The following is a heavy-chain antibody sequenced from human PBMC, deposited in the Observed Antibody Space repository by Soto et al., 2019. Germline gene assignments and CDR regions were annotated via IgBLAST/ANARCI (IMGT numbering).Heavy chain of an antibody. CDR2: TFTGGST. V-gene: IGHV3-53*02. Sequence: EVQLVETGGGLIQPGGSLRLSCLASGFSVTTNYIIWVRQPPGQGLEWVSTTFTGGSTHYADSVKGRFSISRDNSKNTVYLQMNHLRVEDTAVYYCAKKPPSSVQGWAVGMDVWGQGTTVSVSS. J-gene: IGHJ6*02. CDR1: GFSVTTNY. D-gene: IGHD1-26*01. CDR3: AKKPPSSVQGWAVGMDV.